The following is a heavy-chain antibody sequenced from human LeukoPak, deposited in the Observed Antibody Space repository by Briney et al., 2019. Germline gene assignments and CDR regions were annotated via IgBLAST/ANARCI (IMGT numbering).Heavy chain of an antibody. CDR1: GGSISSYY. CDR3: AGGAQWLAHDY. D-gene: IGHD6-19*01. V-gene: IGHV4-59*08. Sequence: SETLSLTCTVSGGSISSYYWSWIRQTPGKGLEWIGSLYNSVSTNYNPSLNSRVMILVDTSKNQFSLKLSSVTAADMAIYYCAGGAQWLAHDYWGQGTLVTVSS. J-gene: IGHJ4*02. CDR2: LYNSVST.